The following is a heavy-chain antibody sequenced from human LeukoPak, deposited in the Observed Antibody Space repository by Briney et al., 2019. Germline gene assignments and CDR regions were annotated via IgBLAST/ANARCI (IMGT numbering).Heavy chain of an antibody. J-gene: IGHJ4*02. Sequence: ASVKVACKDSGYTFTDYYMHWVRQAPGQGLGWMGWINPNSGGTNYAQKFQGRVTMTRDTSISTAYMELSRLRSDDTAVYYCASEHSSGWPDYWGQGTLVTVSS. CDR2: INPNSGGT. D-gene: IGHD6-19*01. CDR3: ASEHSSGWPDY. V-gene: IGHV1-2*02. CDR1: GYTFTDYY.